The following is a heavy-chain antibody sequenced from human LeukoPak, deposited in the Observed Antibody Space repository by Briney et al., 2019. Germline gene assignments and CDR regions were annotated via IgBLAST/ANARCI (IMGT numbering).Heavy chain of an antibody. J-gene: IGHJ5*02. V-gene: IGHV3-23*01. CDR2: ISGSGGST. CDR1: GFTVSSNY. D-gene: IGHD2-2*01. Sequence: GGSLRLSCAASGFTVSSNYMSWVRQAPGKGLEWVSAISGSGGSTYYANSVKGRFTISRDNSKNTLYLQMNSLRAEDTAVYYCAKDREYQLLPGNWFDPWGQGTLVTVSS. CDR3: AKDREYQLLPGNWFDP.